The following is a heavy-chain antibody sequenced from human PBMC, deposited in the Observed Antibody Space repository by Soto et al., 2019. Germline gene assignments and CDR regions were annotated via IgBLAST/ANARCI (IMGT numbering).Heavy chain of an antibody. CDR2: ISSNGGST. D-gene: IGHD5-12*01. CDR1: GFTFSSYA. CDR3: VKTGGYSGYDLLGPRGAFDY. Sequence: PVGSLRLSCSASGFTFSSYAMHWVRQAPGKGLEYVSAISSNGGSTYYADSVKGRFTISRDNSKNTLYLQMSSLRAEDTAVYYCVKTGGYSGYDLLGPRGAFDYWGQGTLVNVSS. J-gene: IGHJ4*02. V-gene: IGHV3-64D*06.